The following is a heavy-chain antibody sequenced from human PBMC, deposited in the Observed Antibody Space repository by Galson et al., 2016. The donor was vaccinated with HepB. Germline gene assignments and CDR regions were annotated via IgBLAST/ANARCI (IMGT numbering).Heavy chain of an antibody. Sequence: SLRLSCATRGFKFSTYAMHWVRQAPGKGPEWMAVISYEGSNRYYADSVQGRFTISRDNSKNTVYLQMNTLRPEDTAVFYCARARASGGTFYLFDFWGQGTRVTVSS. CDR2: ISYEGSNR. CDR3: ARARASGGTFYLFDF. V-gene: IGHV3-30*04. J-gene: IGHJ4*02. D-gene: IGHD2-15*01. CDR1: GFKFSTYA.